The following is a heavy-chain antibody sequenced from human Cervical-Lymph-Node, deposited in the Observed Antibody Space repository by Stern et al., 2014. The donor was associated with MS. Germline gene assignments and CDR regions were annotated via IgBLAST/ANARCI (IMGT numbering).Heavy chain of an antibody. CDR1: GYTFSNFW. CDR3: VRRRDSAGYDTFDL. D-gene: IGHD3-22*01. J-gene: IGHJ3*01. CDR2: IYPADSDT. Sequence: VQLVESGAEVKKPGESLKISCRTSGYTFSNFWIGWGRQLPGQGLERMGVIYPADSDTTYSPSFQGQVTISAADSISTAYLQWRSLKASDTAMYYCVRRRDSAGYDTFDLWGQGTMLIVSS. V-gene: IGHV5-51*01.